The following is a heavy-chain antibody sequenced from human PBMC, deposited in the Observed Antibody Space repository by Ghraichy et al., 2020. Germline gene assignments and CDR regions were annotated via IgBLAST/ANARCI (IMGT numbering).Heavy chain of an antibody. Sequence: SETLSLTCTVSSHSISTPYYWGWIRQPPGKGLEWIGCIYHSGTTHYSPSLRSRVTISVDTSKDQFSLKLDSVTAADTAVYYCVRGSQEDLVIPTYWGQGTLVTVSS. CDR3: VRGSQEDLVIPTY. D-gene: IGHD3-9*01. J-gene: IGHJ4*02. CDR1: SHSISTPYY. CDR2: IYHSGTT. V-gene: IGHV4-38-2*02.